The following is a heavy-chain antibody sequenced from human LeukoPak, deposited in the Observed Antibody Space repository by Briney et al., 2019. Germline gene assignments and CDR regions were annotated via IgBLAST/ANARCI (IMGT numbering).Heavy chain of an antibody. CDR2: INPNSGGT. CDR3: ARVRKAAGIFDY. D-gene: IGHD6-13*01. CDR1: GYTFTGYY. Sequence: ASVKVSCKASGYTFTGYYMHWVRQAPGQGLEWMGWINPNSGGTNYAQKFQGRVTMTRDTSISTAYMELSRLRSDDTAVYYCARVRKAAGIFDYWGQGTLVTVSS. J-gene: IGHJ4*02. V-gene: IGHV1-2*02.